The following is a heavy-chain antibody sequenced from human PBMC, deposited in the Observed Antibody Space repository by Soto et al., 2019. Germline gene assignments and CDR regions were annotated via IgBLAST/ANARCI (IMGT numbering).Heavy chain of an antibody. CDR2: ISYDGSNK. V-gene: IGHV3-30*18. CDR3: AKDRDGRVVVISPYFDY. J-gene: IGHJ4*02. Sequence: QVQLVESGGGVVQPGRSLRLSCAASGFTFSSYGMHWVRQAPGKGLEWVAVISYDGSNKYYADSVKGRFTISRDNSKNXXYLQMNSLRAEDTAVYYGAKDRDGRVVVISPYFDYWGQGTLVTVSS. CDR1: GFTFSSYG. D-gene: IGHD3-22*01.